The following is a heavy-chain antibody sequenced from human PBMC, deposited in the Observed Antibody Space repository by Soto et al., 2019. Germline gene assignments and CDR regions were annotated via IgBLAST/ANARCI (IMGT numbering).Heavy chain of an antibody. CDR3: AKERAECDTVLRVYVIPYSLGY. CDR1: GFTFSSYA. V-gene: IGHV3-23*01. D-gene: IGHD2-8*01. CDR2: ISGRGGST. Sequence: EVQLLESGGGLVQPGGSLRLSCAASGFTFSSYAMSWVRQAPGKGLEWVSAISGRGGSTYYADSVKGRFTISRDNSKNTLYLQMTSLRAEDTTVYHCAKERAECDTVLRVYVIPYSLGYWGQGTLVTVSS. J-gene: IGHJ4*02.